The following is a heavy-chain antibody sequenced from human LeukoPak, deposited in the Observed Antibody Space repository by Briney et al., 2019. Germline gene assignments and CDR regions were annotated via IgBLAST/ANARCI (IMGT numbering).Heavy chain of an antibody. CDR3: VRTHKIEGCSTSGDSCYSMYRHFDL. V-gene: IGHV3-7*01. Sequence: GRTLRPSCAVSGFTLRTYWMSCVRRAPRHGVEWGGKIKQDGREKTYMNSATGRFTISRDNAENSRFLQMNSLRVEDTAVDYCVRTHKIEGCSTSGDSCYSMYRHFDLWGRGSLVTVSS. D-gene: IGHD2-15*01. J-gene: IGHJ2*01. CDR1: GFTLRTYW. CDR2: IKQDGREK.